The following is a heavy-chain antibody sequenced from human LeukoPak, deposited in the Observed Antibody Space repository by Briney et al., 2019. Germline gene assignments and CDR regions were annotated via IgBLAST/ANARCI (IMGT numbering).Heavy chain of an antibody. CDR1: GGSISSYY. J-gene: IGHJ6*03. CDR3: ASTRFVNWIHVGYMDV. V-gene: IGHV4-4*07. Sequence: PSETLSLTCTVSGGSISSYYWSWIRQPAGKGLEWIGRIYTSGSTNYNPSLKSRVTMSVDTSKNQFSLKVSSVTAADTAVYYCASTRFVNWIHVGYMDVWGKGTTVTVSS. D-gene: IGHD5-18*01. CDR2: IYTSGST.